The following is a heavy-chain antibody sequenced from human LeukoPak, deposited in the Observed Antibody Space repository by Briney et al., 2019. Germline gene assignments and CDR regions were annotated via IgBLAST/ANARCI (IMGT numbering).Heavy chain of an antibody. CDR2: ISSNGGST. CDR3: AKDQRTTVSFDYGMDV. V-gene: IGHV3-64D*06. J-gene: IGHJ6*02. CDR1: GFTFRTYA. D-gene: IGHD4-17*01. Sequence: GGSLRLSCSASGFTFRTYAMHWVRQAPGKGLEYVPGISSNGGSTNYADSVKGRFTISRDNSKNTLYLQMSSLRAEDTAVYYCAKDQRTTVSFDYGMDVWGQGTTVTVSS.